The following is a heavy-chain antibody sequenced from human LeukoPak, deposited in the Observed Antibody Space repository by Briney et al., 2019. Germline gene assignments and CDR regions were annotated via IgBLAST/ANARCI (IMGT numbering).Heavy chain of an antibody. J-gene: IGHJ5*02. V-gene: IGHV3-23*01. CDR3: AKRYSDGGFDP. CDR2: ISGETNNT. Sequence: GGSPRLSCVASGLTFSNSAMTWVRQGPGKGLEWVSSISGETNNTYYSDSVKGRFTVSRDNSKNTVFLQMNDLTIEDMAIYYCAKRYSDGGFDPWGQGTLVTVSS. CDR1: GLTFSNSA. D-gene: IGHD3-10*01.